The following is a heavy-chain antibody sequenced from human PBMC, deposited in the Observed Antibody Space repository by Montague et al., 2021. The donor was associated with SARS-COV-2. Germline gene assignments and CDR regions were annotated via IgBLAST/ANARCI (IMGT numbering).Heavy chain of an antibody. CDR1: GFTFSGYA. J-gene: IGHJ6*02. Sequence: SRRLSCAASGFTFSGYAMHLVRQAPGKGLEWVAVISHDGINKFYADSVKGRFTISRDNTKNSLYLQMNSLRDEDTAVYYCARDRWDRNGMDVWGQGTTVTVSS. CDR3: ARDRWDRNGMDV. V-gene: IGHV3-30*04. CDR2: ISHDGINK. D-gene: IGHD5-24*01.